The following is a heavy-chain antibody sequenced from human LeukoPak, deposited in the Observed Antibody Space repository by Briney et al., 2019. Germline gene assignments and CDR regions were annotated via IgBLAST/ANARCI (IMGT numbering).Heavy chain of an antibody. CDR2: IYISGST. D-gene: IGHD1-14*01. J-gene: IGHJ6*03. V-gene: IGHV4-4*07. Sequence: SETLSLTCIVSGGSFSSYYWSWIRQPAGKGLECIGRIYISGSTSYNPSLKSRVTMSVDTSKNQFSLRLSSVTAADTAVYYCATANRYSLYMDVWGKGTTVTVSS. CDR3: ATANRYSLYMDV. CDR1: GGSFSSYY.